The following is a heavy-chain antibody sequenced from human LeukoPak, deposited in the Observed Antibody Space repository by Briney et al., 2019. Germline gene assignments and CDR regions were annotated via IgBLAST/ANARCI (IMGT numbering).Heavy chain of an antibody. Sequence: GGSLRLSCAASGFTFSSYAMSWVRQAPGKGLEWVSAISGSGGSTYYADSVKGRFTISRDNSKNTLYLQMNSLRAEDTAVYYCATERREMLARRQRFDPWGQRPLVIV. CDR2: ISGSGGST. CDR1: GFTFSSYA. J-gene: IGHJ5*02. D-gene: IGHD1-1*01. CDR3: ATERREMLARRQRFDP. V-gene: IGHV3-23*01.